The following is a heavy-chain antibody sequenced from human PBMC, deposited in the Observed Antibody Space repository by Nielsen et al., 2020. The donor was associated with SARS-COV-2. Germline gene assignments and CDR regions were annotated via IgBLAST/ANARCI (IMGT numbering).Heavy chain of an antibody. CDR3: ARDPTVSYYYYYYMDV. CDR1: GFTFSSYS. J-gene: IGHJ6*03. D-gene: IGHD4-17*01. V-gene: IGHV3-48*04. CDR2: ISSSSSTI. Sequence: GESLKISCAASGFTFSSYSMNWVRQAPGKGLEWVSYISSSSSTIYYADSVKGRFTISRDNAKNSLYLQMNSLRAEDTAVYYCARDPTVSYYYYYYMDVWGKGTTVTVSS.